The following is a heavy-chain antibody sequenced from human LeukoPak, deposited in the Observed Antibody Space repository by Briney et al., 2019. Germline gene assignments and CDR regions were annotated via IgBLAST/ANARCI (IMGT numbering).Heavy chain of an antibody. V-gene: IGHV3-49*03. CDR2: IRSKAYGGTT. D-gene: IGHD4-17*01. CDR3: TRGVVGYGDYSYFDY. CDR1: GFTFGDYA. Sequence: GGSLRLSCTASGFTFGDYAMSWFRQAPGKGLEWVGFIRSKAYGGTTEYAASVKGRFIISRDDSKSIAYLQMNSLKTEDTAVYYCTRGVVGYGDYSYFDYWGQGTLVTVSS. J-gene: IGHJ4*02.